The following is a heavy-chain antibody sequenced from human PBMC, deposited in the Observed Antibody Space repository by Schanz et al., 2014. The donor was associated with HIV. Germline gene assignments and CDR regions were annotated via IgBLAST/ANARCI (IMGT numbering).Heavy chain of an antibody. Sequence: QVQLVQSGAEVKKPGASVRVSCKTSGYIFTSNVISWVRQAPGQGLEWMGWISTSNGNTNYAQKFQGRVTMTTDTSTSTAYMELRSLRSDDTAVYYCARRRGWGSYRYFPYGLDVWGPGTQVSVSS. CDR3: ARRRGWGSYRYFPYGLDV. CDR2: ISTSNGNT. V-gene: IGHV1-18*01. D-gene: IGHD3-16*02. CDR1: GYIFTSNV. J-gene: IGHJ6*02.